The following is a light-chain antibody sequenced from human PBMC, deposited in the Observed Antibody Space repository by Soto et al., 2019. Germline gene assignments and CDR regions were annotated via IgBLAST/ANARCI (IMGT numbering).Light chain of an antibody. V-gene: IGKV3-20*01. CDR3: QQYGSSPT. J-gene: IGKJ1*01. Sequence: ELVLTQSPGTLSLSPGERATLSCRASQSVSSSYLAWYQQKPGQAPRLLIYVTSRRATGIPDRFSGSGSGTDFILTISRLEPEDFAVYYCQQYGSSPTFGQGTKVEIK. CDR2: VTS. CDR1: QSVSSSY.